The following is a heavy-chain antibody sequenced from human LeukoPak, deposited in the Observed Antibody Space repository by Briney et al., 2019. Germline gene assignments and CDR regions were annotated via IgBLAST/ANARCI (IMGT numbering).Heavy chain of an antibody. V-gene: IGHV4-39*01. CDR1: GGSISSSSYY. J-gene: IGHJ4*02. Sequence: PSETLSLTCTVSGGSISSSSYYWGWIRQPPGKGLEWIGSIYYSGSTYYNPSLKRRVTISADTSKNQFSLKLSSVTAADTAVYYCARVRGAPYYDFWSGYSLPDYFFDYWGQGTLVTVSS. CDR2: IYYSGST. CDR3: ARVRGAPYYDFWSGYSLPDYFFDY. D-gene: IGHD3-3*01.